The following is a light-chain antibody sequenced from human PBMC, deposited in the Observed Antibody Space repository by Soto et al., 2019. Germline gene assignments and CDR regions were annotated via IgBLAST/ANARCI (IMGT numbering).Light chain of an antibody. CDR3: ETWDSNTYV. Sequence: QSVLTQSSSASASLGSSVSVTCTLSSGHSSYIIAWHQQQPGKAPRYLMKLEGSGSYNKGSGVPDRFSGSSSGADRYLTISNLQFEDEADYYCETWDSNTYVFGTGTKVTVL. V-gene: IGLV4-60*02. J-gene: IGLJ1*01. CDR2: LEGSGSY. CDR1: SGHSSYI.